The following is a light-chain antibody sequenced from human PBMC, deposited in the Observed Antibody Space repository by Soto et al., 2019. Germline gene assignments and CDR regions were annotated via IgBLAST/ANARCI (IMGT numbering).Light chain of an antibody. CDR3: QQYNTWPRT. J-gene: IGKJ1*01. V-gene: IGKV3-15*01. CDR2: GAS. CDR1: QNIKDY. Sequence: EIVMTQSPATLSMSPGERATLSCRASQNIKDYLAWFQQKPGQAPRLLIYGASTRATAIPARFSGNGSGTEFTLSISSLQSEDFAVYYCQQYNTWPRTFGQGTKVETK.